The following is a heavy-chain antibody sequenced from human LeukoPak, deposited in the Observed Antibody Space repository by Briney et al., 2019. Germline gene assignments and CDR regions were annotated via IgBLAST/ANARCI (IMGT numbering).Heavy chain of an antibody. J-gene: IGHJ4*02. D-gene: IGHD6-19*01. CDR2: INSDGSST. CDR1: GFTFSSYW. Sequence: PGGSLRLSCAASGFTFSSYWMHWVRQAPGKGLVWVSRINSDGSSTSYADSVKGRFTISRDNAKNTLYLQMNSLGAEDTAVYYCARVEQQWLVHFDYWGQGTLVTVSS. CDR3: ARVEQQWLVHFDY. V-gene: IGHV3-74*01.